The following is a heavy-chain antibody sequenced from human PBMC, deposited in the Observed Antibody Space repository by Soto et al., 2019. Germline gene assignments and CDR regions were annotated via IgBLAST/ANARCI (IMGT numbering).Heavy chain of an antibody. V-gene: IGHV3-21*01. Sequence: ESGGGLVKPGGSLRLSCAASGFTFSSYSMNWVRQAPGKGLEWVSSISSSSSYIYYADSVKGRFTISRDNAKNSLYLQMNSLRAEDTAVYYCARVPSPPYYYYGMDVWGQGTTVTVSS. CDR1: GFTFSSYS. J-gene: IGHJ6*02. CDR2: ISSSSSYI. CDR3: ARVPSPPYYYYGMDV.